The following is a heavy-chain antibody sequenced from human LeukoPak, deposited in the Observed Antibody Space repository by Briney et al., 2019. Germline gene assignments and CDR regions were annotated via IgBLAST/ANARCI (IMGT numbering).Heavy chain of an antibody. J-gene: IGHJ6*03. V-gene: IGHV3-20*04. Sequence: GGSLRLSCAASGFTFDDYGMSWVRQAPGKGLEWVSGINWNGGSTGYADSVKGRFTISRDNAKNSLYLQMNSLRAEDTAVYYCARDFHLLKYYYYMDVWGKGTTVTVSS. CDR3: ARDFHLLKYYYYMDV. D-gene: IGHD3-3*02. CDR2: INWNGGST. CDR1: GFTFDDYG.